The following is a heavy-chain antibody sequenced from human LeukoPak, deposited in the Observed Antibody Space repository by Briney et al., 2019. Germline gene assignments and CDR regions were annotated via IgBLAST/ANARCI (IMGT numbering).Heavy chain of an antibody. J-gene: IGHJ4*02. Sequence: SGTLSLTCTVSGGSITRSWWSWVRQPPGKGLEWIGRFYTSGTPNYNPSLKSRVTISVDTSRNQFSLKLSSVTAADTAVYYCARGRRGYSYGRESCFDYWGQGTLVTVSS. CDR3: ARGRRGYSYGRESCFDY. D-gene: IGHD5-18*01. CDR1: GGSITRSW. V-gene: IGHV4-4*02. CDR2: FYTSGTP.